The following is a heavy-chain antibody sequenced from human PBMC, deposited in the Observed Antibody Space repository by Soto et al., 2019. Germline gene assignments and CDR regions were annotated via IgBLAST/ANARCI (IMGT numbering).Heavy chain of an antibody. V-gene: IGHV1-3*01. Sequence: ASVKVSCKASGYTFTSYAMHWVRQAPGQRLEWMGWINAGNGNTKYSQKFQGRVTITRDTSASTAYMELSSLRSEDTAVYYCARSLGKNYVWGSYRNPENNWFDPWGQGTLVTVSS. CDR1: GYTFTSYA. J-gene: IGHJ5*02. CDR2: INAGNGNT. CDR3: ARSLGKNYVWGSYRNPENNWFDP. D-gene: IGHD3-16*02.